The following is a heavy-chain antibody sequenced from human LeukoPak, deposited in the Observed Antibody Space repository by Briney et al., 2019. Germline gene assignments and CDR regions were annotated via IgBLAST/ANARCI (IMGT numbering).Heavy chain of an antibody. CDR3: ATAWYSSSWYEYYYYGIDV. CDR2: INPNSGGT. V-gene: IGHV1-2*02. Sequence: ASVKVSCKASRGTFSSYGISWVRQAPGQGLEWMGWINPNSGGTNYAQKFQGRVTMTRDTSISTAYMKLSRLRSDDTAVYYCATAWYSSSWYEYYYYGIDVWGQGTTVTVSS. D-gene: IGHD6-13*01. CDR1: RGTFSSYG. J-gene: IGHJ6*02.